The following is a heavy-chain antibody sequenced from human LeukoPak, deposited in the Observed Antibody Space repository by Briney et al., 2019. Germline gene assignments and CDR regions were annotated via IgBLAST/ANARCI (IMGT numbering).Heavy chain of an antibody. CDR3: ARGALVEMATIIAFFDY. D-gene: IGHD5-12*01. Sequence: SSETLSLTCAVYGGSFSGYYWSWIRQPPGKGLEWIGEINHSGSTNYNPSLKSRVTISVDTSKNQFSLKLSSVTAADTAVYYCARGALVEMATIIAFFDYWGQGTLVTVSS. CDR1: GGSFSGYY. V-gene: IGHV4-34*01. J-gene: IGHJ4*02. CDR2: INHSGST.